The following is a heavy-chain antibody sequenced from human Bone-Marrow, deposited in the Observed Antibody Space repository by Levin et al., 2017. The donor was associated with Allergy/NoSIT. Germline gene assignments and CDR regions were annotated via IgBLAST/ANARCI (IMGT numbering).Heavy chain of an antibody. CDR3: AREAVPAAMNGFDS. V-gene: IGHV4-59*01. CDR1: GASISSFY. CDR2: IYYSGST. Sequence: SETLSLTCTVSGASISSFYWSWIRQPPGKGLEWIGYIYYSGSTNYSPSLKSRVSMSADMSRNQVYLTMSSVTAADTAVYYCAREAVPAAMNGFDSWGQGTLVTVSS. D-gene: IGHD2-2*01. J-gene: IGHJ5*01.